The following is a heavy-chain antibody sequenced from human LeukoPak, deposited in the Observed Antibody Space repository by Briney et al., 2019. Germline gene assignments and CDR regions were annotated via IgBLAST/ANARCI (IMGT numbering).Heavy chain of an antibody. D-gene: IGHD6-19*01. CDR1: EFTFDRYA. CDR3: AKTSVSSGWPELFDF. J-gene: IGHJ4*02. CDR2: ISVSGANT. Sequence: GGSLRLSCAVSEFTFDRYAMNWVRRAPGKGVEWVSAISVSGANTYYANSVKGRFTISRDNSKSTLFLQMDSLRAEDAAIYYCAKTSVSSGWPELFDFWGQGTLVTVSS. V-gene: IGHV3-23*01.